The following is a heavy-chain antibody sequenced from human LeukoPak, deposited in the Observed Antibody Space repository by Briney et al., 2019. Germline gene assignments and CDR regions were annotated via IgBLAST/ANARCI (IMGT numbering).Heavy chain of an antibody. V-gene: IGHV3-43*01. D-gene: IGHD4-11*01. CDR1: GFNFDDYI. Sequence: GGSLRLSCAASGFNFDDYIMHWVRQAPGKGLEWVSLISWAGDTTYYADSVKGRFTISRDNSKNSLYLQMNSLRTEDTALYYCAKDSDYSNYYYMDVWGRGTTVTVSS. CDR3: AKDSDYSNYYYMDV. CDR2: ISWAGDTT. J-gene: IGHJ6*03.